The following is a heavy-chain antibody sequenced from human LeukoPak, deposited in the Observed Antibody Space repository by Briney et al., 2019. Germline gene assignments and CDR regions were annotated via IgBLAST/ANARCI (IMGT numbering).Heavy chain of an antibody. D-gene: IGHD3-3*01. CDR2: IYSGGST. Sequence: PGRSLRLSCAASGFTVSSNYMSWVRQAPGKGLEWVSVIYSGGSTYYADSVKGRFTISRDNSKNTLYLQMNSLRAEDTAVYYCARDVHYSVFWSGYYTVPNYYYYYMDVWGKGPTVTVSS. CDR1: GFTVSSNY. J-gene: IGHJ6*03. V-gene: IGHV3-53*05. CDR3: ARDVHYSVFWSGYYTVPNYYYYYMDV.